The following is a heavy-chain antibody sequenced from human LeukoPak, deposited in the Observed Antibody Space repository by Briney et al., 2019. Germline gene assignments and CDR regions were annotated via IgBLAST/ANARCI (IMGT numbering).Heavy chain of an antibody. Sequence: GGSLRLSCAASGFTVSSNYMSWVRQAPGKGLEWVSVIYSGGSTYYADSVKGRFTISRDNSKNTLYLRMNSLRAEDTAVYYCASWGGSWEYYFDYWGQGTLVTVSS. D-gene: IGHD1-26*01. CDR1: GFTVSSNY. CDR2: IYSGGST. V-gene: IGHV3-53*01. CDR3: ASWGGSWEYYFDY. J-gene: IGHJ4*02.